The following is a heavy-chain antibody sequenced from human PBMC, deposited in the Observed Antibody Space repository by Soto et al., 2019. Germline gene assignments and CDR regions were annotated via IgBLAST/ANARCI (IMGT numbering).Heavy chain of an antibody. CDR2: ISYDGSNK. Sequence: GGSLRLSCVASGFTFSSYAMHWVRQAPGKGLEWVAVISYDGSNKYYADSVKGRFTISRDNSKNTQYLQMNSLRAEDTAVYYCARDGTFGTGTAGSLDDWGHGILVTVSS. J-gene: IGHJ4*01. V-gene: IGHV3-30-3*01. D-gene: IGHD3-10*01. CDR3: ARDGTFGTGTAGSLDD. CDR1: GFTFSSYA.